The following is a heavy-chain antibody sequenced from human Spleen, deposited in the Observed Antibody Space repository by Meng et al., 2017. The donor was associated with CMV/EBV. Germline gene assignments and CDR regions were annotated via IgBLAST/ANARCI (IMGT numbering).Heavy chain of an antibody. J-gene: IGHJ4*02. CDR2: ISSSGAAI. D-gene: IGHD1-1*01. CDR1: GFTFGDYY. CDR3: ARTTY. V-gene: IGHV3-11*01. Sequence: GESLKISCTASGFTFGDYYMSWIRQAPGKGLEWVSYISSSGAAISYADSVKGRFTISRDNAKNTMYMQMNSLRAEDTAVYYCARTTYWGQGALVTVSS.